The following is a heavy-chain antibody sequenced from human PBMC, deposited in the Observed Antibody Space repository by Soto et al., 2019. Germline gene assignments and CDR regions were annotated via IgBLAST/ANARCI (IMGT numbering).Heavy chain of an antibody. CDR3: TRQYSGSYPFDY. D-gene: IGHD1-26*01. V-gene: IGHV3-73*02. J-gene: IGHJ4*02. CDR1: GFTFSGSA. Sequence: EVQLVESGGGLVQPGGSLKLSCAASGFTFSGSAMHWVRQASGKGLEWVGRIRSKANSYATAYAASVKGRFTISRDDSKTTAYLQMNSLNTEDTAVYYCTRQYSGSYPFDYWGQGTLFTVSS. CDR2: IRSKANSYAT.